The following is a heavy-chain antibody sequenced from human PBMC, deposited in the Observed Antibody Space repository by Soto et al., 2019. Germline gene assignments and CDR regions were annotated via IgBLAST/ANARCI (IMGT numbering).Heavy chain of an antibody. J-gene: IGHJ4*02. Sequence: HPGGSLRLSCAAYGFTFSSYAMSWVRQAPGKGLEWVSAISGSDGSTYYADAVKGRFTISRDNSKNTLSLQMSSLRAEDTAVYYCAKAQYYYDSSGYPWGQGNLVTVSS. V-gene: IGHV3-23*01. CDR1: GFTFSSYA. D-gene: IGHD3-22*01. CDR2: ISGSDGST. CDR3: AKAQYYYDSSGYP.